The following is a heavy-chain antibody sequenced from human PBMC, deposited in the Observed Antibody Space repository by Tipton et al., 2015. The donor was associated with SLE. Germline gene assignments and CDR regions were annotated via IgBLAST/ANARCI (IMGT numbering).Heavy chain of an antibody. CDR2: IWYDGSNK. D-gene: IGHD6-13*01. CDR3: ARESGIAAAGNFDY. V-gene: IGHV3-33*08. Sequence: SLRLSCAASGFTFSSYWMHWVRQAPGKGLEWVAVIWYDGSNKYYADSVKGRFTISRDNSKNTLYLQMNSLRAEDTAVYYCARESGIAAAGNFDYWGQGTLVTVSS. CDR1: GFTFSSYW. J-gene: IGHJ4*02.